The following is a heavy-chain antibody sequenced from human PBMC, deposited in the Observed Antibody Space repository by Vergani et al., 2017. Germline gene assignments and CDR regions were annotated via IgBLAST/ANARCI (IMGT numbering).Heavy chain of an antibody. CDR3: ASYYDYVWGSYPKDAFDI. D-gene: IGHD3-16*02. V-gene: IGHV3-48*01. J-gene: IGHJ3*02. CDR2: INSGSSTI. Sequence: VQLVESGGGVVQPGGSLRLSCAASGFTFSSYSMNWVQAPGKGLEWVSYINSGSSTIYYADSVKGRFTISRDNARNSLYLQMNSLRAEDTAVYYCASYYDYVWGSYPKDAFDIWGQGTMVTVSS. CDR1: GFTFSSYS.